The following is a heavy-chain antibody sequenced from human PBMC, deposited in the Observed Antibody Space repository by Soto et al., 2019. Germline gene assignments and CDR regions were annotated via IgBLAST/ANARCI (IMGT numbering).Heavy chain of an antibody. CDR2: ISGSGGST. CDR1: GFTFRNYA. J-gene: IGHJ4*02. V-gene: IGHV3-23*01. CDR3: ASGSAVGPFDC. Sequence: EVQLLESGGGLVQPGGSLRLSCAASGFTFRNYAMSWVRQAPGKGLEWVSGISGSGGSTDYADSVKGRFTISRDISKNTLYLQMNSLRVEDTAVYYCASGSAVGPFDCWGPGTPVPVSS. D-gene: IGHD6-13*01.